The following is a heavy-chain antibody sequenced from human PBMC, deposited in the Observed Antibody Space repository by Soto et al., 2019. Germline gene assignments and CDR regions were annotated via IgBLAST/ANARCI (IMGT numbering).Heavy chain of an antibody. Sequence: PSETLSLTCTVSGGSISSYHWSWIRQPPGKGLEWIGYIYYSGSTYYNPSLKSRVTISVDTSKNQFSLKLSSVTAADTAVYYCARVGSSWSLFDYWGQGTLVTVSS. CDR2: IYYSGST. CDR3: ARVGSSWSLFDY. CDR1: GGSISSYH. V-gene: IGHV4-59*12. J-gene: IGHJ4*02. D-gene: IGHD6-13*01.